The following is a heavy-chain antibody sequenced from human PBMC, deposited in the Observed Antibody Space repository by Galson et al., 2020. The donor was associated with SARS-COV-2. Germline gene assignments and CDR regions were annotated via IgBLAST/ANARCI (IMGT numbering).Heavy chain of an antibody. CDR2: IWYDGSNK. D-gene: IGHD2-2*01. CDR3: AKNLRAAMGSPNRRYYYYGMDV. CDR1: GFTFSSYG. Sequence: GESLKISCAASGFTFSSYGMHWVRQAPGKGLEWVAVIWYDGSNKYYADSVKGRFTISRDNSKNTLYLQMNSLRAEDTAVYYCAKNLRAAMGSPNRRYYYYGMDVWGQGTTVTVSS. V-gene: IGHV3-33*06. J-gene: IGHJ6*02.